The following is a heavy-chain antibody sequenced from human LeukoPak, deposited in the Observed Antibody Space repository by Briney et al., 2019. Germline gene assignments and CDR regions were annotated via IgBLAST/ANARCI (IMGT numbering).Heavy chain of an antibody. CDR1: GFSFSRHA. V-gene: IGHV3-23*01. CDR2: ISGSAGST. Sequence: PGGSLRLSCAASGFSFSRHAMSWVRQAPGKGLEWVSSISGSAGSTYYADSVKGRFTISRDNSKNTLSLQMNSLRAEDTAVYYCAKSEVINLDYWGQGTLVTVSS. CDR3: AKSEVINLDY. D-gene: IGHD3-22*01. J-gene: IGHJ4*02.